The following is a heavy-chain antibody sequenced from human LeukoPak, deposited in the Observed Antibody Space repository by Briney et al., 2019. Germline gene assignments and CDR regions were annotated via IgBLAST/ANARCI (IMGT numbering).Heavy chain of an antibody. CDR2: IYPDDSDT. D-gene: IGHD1-14*01. V-gene: IGHV5-51*01. J-gene: IGHJ5*02. Sequence: GESLKISCKTSGYSFTTYWIGWVRQMPGTGLEWVGAIYPDDSDTRYSPSFQGQVVISADRSIRTAYLQWNTLKTSDTAMYHCVRQRGASETINHFDPWGQGTLVTVSS. CDR1: GYSFTTYW. CDR3: VRQRGASETINHFDP.